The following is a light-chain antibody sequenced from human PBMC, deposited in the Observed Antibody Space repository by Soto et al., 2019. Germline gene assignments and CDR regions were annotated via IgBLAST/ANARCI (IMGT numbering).Light chain of an antibody. CDR1: SSDIGAYNF. CDR2: DVN. J-gene: IGLJ2*01. CDR3: SSWTTSTTMI. Sequence: QSALTQPASVSGSPGQSITISCTGTSSDIGAYNFVSWYQQHPGKAPKLMLYDVNIRPSGVSNRFSGYKSGNTASLTISGLQAEYEADYYCSSWTTSTTMIFGGGTMLTVL. V-gene: IGLV2-14*03.